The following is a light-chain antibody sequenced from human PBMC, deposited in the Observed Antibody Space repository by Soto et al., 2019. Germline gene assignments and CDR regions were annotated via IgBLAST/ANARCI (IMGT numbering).Light chain of an antibody. Sequence: QSVLTQPPSASGTPGQRVTISCSRSSSNIGSNAVNWYRHLPGTAPKLLIYTNNQRPSGVPDRFSGSKSGTSASLAISGLQSEDEADYYCAAWDDSLYGVVFGGGTKLTVL. CDR2: TNN. V-gene: IGLV1-44*01. CDR3: AAWDDSLYGVV. CDR1: SSNIGSNA. J-gene: IGLJ3*02.